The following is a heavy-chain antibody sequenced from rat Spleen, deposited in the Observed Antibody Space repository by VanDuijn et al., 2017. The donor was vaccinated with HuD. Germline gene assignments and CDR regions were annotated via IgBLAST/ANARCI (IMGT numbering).Heavy chain of an antibody. D-gene: IGHD1-11*01. CDR3: ARGYGGYSELGGFAY. Sequence: QVQLKESGPGLVKPSLTLSLTCTVSGFSLTNYNVHWVRQPTGKGLEWMGIIWTGGGTDYNSALKSRLSISRDTSKSQVFLKMNRLQTEDIATYYCARGYGGYSELGGFAYWGQGTLVTVSS. V-gene: IGHV2-30*01. CDR1: GFSLTNYN. CDR2: IWTGGGT. J-gene: IGHJ3*01.